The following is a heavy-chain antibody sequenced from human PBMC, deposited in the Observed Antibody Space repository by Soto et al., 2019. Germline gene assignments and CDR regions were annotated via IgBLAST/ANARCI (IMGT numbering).Heavy chain of an antibody. D-gene: IGHD6-19*01. J-gene: IGHJ4*02. V-gene: IGHV1-46*03. CDR1: GYTFTSHY. Sequence: QVQLVQSGAEVKKPGASVMVSCRASGYTFTSHYMHWVRQAPGQGLEWMGMIDPSGGATTYAQKFQGRVTITRDTSTTTVYMELSSLRPEDTAVYSCSRGLWQWLFDYWGQGTLVTVCS. CDR2: IDPSGGAT. CDR3: SRGLWQWLFDY.